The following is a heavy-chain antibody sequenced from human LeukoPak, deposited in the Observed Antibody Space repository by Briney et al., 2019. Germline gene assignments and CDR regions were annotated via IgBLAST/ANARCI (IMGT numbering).Heavy chain of an antibody. J-gene: IGHJ4*02. CDR3: VRETGWLFDF. CDR2: ISPNSDNI. V-gene: IGHV3-11*04. D-gene: IGHD5-12*01. Sequence: GGSLRLSCAATGFSFRDRYMSWLRQAPGKGMEWVAYISPNSDNIHYADSVKDRFTISRDNAKNSLFLQVNSLRAEDTAVYYCVRETGWLFDFWGQGTLVIVSS. CDR1: GFSFRDRY.